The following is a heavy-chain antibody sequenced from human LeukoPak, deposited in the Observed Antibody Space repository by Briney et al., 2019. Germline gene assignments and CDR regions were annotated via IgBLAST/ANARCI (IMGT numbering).Heavy chain of an antibody. J-gene: IGHJ4*02. CDR2: IWYDGSNK. CDR3: ARERGYYDSSGYYRYFDY. D-gene: IGHD3-22*01. CDR1: GFTFSSYG. Sequence: PGGSLRLSCAASGFTFSSYGMRWVRQAPGKGLEWVAVIWYDGSNKYYADSVKGRFTISRDNSKDTLYLQMNSLRAEDTAVYYCARERGYYDSSGYYRYFDYWGQGTLVTVSS. V-gene: IGHV3-33*01.